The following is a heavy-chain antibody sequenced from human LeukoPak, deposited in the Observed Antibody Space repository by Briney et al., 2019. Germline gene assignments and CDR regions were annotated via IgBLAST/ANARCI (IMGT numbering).Heavy chain of an antibody. CDR3: ARSEDGSSWYGLH. V-gene: IGHV4-59*08. D-gene: IGHD6-13*01. CDR2: IHYSGST. J-gene: IGHJ4*02. CDR1: GGSMSNFY. Sequence: KPSETLSLTCTVSGGSMSNFYWSWIRQPPGKGLEWIGYIHYSGSTNYNPSLKSRVIISLDTSGNQLSLQLSSVTAADTAMYYCARSEDGSSWYGLHWGQGTLVIVSS.